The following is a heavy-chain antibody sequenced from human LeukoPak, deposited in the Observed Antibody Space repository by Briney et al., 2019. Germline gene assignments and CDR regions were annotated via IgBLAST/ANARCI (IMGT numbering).Heavy chain of an antibody. V-gene: IGHV1-69*04. J-gene: IGHJ4*02. Sequence: ASVKVSCKASGGTFSSYAISWVRQAPGQGLEWMGRIIPIFGIANYAQKFQGRVTITADKSTSTAYMELSSLRSEDTAVYYCARDSGWAEDGFYYWGQGTLVTVSS. CDR3: ARDSGWAEDGFYY. CDR2: IIPIFGIA. CDR1: GGTFSSYA. D-gene: IGHD1-26*01.